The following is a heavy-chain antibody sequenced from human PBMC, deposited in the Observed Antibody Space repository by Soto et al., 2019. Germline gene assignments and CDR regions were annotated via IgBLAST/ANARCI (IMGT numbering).Heavy chain of an antibody. D-gene: IGHD3-10*01. CDR3: ARDNYYGSGSYDY. CDR1: GGSISSYY. V-gene: IGHV4-59*01. J-gene: IGHJ4*02. Sequence: SETLFLTCTVSGGSISSYYWSWIRQPPGKGLEWIGYIYYTENSNYNPSLKSRVTISVDSSKSQFSLKLRSVTAADTAMYYCARDNYYGSGSYDYWGQGLLVTVSS. CDR2: IYYTENS.